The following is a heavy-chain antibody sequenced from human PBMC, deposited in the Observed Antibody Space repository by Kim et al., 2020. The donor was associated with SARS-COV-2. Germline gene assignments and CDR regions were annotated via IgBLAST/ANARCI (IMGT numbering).Heavy chain of an antibody. CDR3: ATGWYAYYYYGMDV. Sequence: NPSLKSRVTISVDTSKNQFSLKLSSVTAADTAVYYCATGWYAYYYYGMDVWGQGTTVTVSS. D-gene: IGHD6-19*01. J-gene: IGHJ6*02. V-gene: IGHV4-59*01.